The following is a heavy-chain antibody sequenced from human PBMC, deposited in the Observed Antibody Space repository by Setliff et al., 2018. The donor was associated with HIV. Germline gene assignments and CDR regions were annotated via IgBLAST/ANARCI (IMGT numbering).Heavy chain of an antibody. D-gene: IGHD2-15*01. CDR3: ERVAHHLSGGIDY. Sequence: RASVKVSCKASGYTFAGYYIHWVRQAPGQGLEWMGWINPNSGATKNAQKFQGRVTMTRDTSTSTVYMELHWLTSDDTAVYYCERVAHHLSGGIDYRGQGTQVTVSS. CDR1: GYTFAGYY. J-gene: IGHJ4*02. V-gene: IGHV1-2*02. CDR2: INPNSGAT.